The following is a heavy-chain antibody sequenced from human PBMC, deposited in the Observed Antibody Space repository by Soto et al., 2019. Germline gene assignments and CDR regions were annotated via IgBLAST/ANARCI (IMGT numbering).Heavy chain of an antibody. CDR2: IYYSGST. CDR3: ARDNEFHDILTGYSSYNWFDP. J-gene: IGHJ5*02. CDR1: GGSISSYY. D-gene: IGHD3-9*01. Sequence: PSETLSLTCTVSGGSISSYYWSWIRQPPEKGLEWIGYIYYSGSTNYNPSLKSRVTISVDTSKNQFSLKLSSVTAADTAVYYCARDNEFHDILTGYSSYNWFDPWGQGTLVTVSS. V-gene: IGHV4-59*01.